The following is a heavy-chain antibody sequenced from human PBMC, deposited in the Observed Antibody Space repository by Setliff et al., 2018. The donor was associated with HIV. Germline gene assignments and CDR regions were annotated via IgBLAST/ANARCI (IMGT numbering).Heavy chain of an antibody. CDR2: IYSGDSET. Sequence: GGSLKFHCRGPGYSFTTYWIAWVRQMPGKGLEWMGIIYSGDSETRYSPAFRGHVTVSVDKSINTAYLHWNSLKASDTAIYYCARTTSSKWEKWYFDVWGRGKMVTVS. D-gene: IGHD4-4*01. CDR1: GYSFTTYW. V-gene: IGHV5-51*01. J-gene: IGHJ2*01. CDR3: ARTTSSKWEKWYFDV.